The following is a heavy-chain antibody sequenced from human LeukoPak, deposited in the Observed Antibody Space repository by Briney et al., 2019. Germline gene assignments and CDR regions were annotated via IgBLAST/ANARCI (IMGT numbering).Heavy chain of an antibody. CDR2: TYNSGST. J-gene: IGHJ6*02. D-gene: IGHD3-9*01. Sequence: SETLSLTCTVSGGSIRSSYWSWIRQPPGKGLEWIGCTYNSGSTKYNPSLKSRVTISEDTSKNQFSLKLSSVTAADTAVYYCARASPGAIFNYGMDVWGQGTTVTVSS. CDR3: ARASPGAIFNYGMDV. V-gene: IGHV4-59*01. CDR1: GGSIRSSY.